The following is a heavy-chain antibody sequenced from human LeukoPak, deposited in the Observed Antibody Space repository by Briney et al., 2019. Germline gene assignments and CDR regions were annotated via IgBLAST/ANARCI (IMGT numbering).Heavy chain of an antibody. CDR1: GGSISSGGYS. V-gene: IGHV4-30-4*07. CDR3: ASLVRGVIMRDDAFDI. D-gene: IGHD3-10*01. Sequence: SETLSLTCAVSGGSISSGGYSWTWIRQPPGKGLECIGHIYYSGTTYYNPSLKSRVTISVDTSKNQFSLKLSSVTAADTAVYYCASLVRGVIMRDDAFDIWGQGTMVTVSS. J-gene: IGHJ3*02. CDR2: IYYSGTT.